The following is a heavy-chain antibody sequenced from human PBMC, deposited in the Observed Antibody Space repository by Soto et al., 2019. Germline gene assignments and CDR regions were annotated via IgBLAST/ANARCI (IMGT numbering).Heavy chain of an antibody. CDR3: VATNSRAPDVDY. V-gene: IGHV3-73*01. Sequence: EVQLVESGGGLVQPGGSLKVSCAASGFTFSDSVMSWVRQASGKGLEWVGHIRGKVDNYATAYAASVQGRFTVSRDDSKGTVYLMMNSLKTEDTAVYYCVATNSRAPDVDYWGQGALVTVSS. D-gene: IGHD5-12*01. J-gene: IGHJ4*02. CDR2: IRGKVDNYAT. CDR1: GFTFSDSV.